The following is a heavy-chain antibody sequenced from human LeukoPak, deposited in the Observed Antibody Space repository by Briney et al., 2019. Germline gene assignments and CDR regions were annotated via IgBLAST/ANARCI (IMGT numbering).Heavy chain of an antibody. CDR1: GYIFTSYW. V-gene: IGHV5-51*01. CDR3: ARPAYGSGIYYRGPFDY. J-gene: IGHJ4*02. D-gene: IGHD3-10*01. Sequence: GESLKISCKGSGYIFTSYWIGWVRQMSGKGLEWMGIIYPGDADTRYSPSFQGQVTISADKSISTAYLQWRSLKASDTAMYYCARPAYGSGIYYRGPFDYWGQGTLVTVSS. CDR2: IYPGDADT.